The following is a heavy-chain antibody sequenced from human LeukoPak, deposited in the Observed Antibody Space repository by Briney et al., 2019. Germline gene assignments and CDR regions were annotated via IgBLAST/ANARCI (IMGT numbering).Heavy chain of an antibody. CDR2: INSDGTGT. Sequence: TGGSLRLSCELSGFTFRTYWMHWVRQAPGKGLVWVSYINSDGTGTMYADSVKGRFTVSRDNAKNTLYLQMNSLRAEDTAVYYCARDDLSWYSGIDYWGQGVLVTVSS. CDR3: ARDDLSWYSGIDY. V-gene: IGHV3-74*03. CDR1: GFTFRTYW. J-gene: IGHJ4*02. D-gene: IGHD6-13*01.